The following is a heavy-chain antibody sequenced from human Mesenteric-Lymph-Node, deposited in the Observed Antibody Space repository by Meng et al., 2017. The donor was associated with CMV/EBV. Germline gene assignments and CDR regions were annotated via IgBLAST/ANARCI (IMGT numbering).Heavy chain of an antibody. V-gene: IGHV3-30*02. CDR2: IWYDGSKK. J-gene: IGHJ3*02. CDR1: GFTVSNYH. Sequence: SGFTVSNYHKQWVREDQGKGLEWVEFIWYDGSKKGYEDAGKGRFRISRDNSKSKLYRQRNSLRAEDTAVYYCATEAGVDYWGAFDMWGQGTMVTVSS. CDR3: ATEAGVDYWGAFDM. D-gene: IGHD7-27*01.